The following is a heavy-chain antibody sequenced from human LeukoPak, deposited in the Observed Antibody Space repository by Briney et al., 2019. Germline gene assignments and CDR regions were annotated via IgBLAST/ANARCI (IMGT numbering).Heavy chain of an antibody. D-gene: IGHD3-10*01. CDR2: IKSKTDGGTT. J-gene: IGHJ5*02. CDR1: GFTFSNAW. Sequence: GGSLRLSCAASGFTFSNAWMSWVRQAPGKGLEWVGRIKSKTDGGTTDYAAPVKGRFTISRDDSKNTLYLQMNSLKTEDTAVYYCTRPSVMVRGDLNWFDPWGQGTLVTVSS. CDR3: TRPSVMVRGDLNWFDP. V-gene: IGHV3-15*01.